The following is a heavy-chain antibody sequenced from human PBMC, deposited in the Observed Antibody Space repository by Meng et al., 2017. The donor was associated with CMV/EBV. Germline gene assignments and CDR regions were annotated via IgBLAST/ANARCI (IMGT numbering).Heavy chain of an antibody. CDR3: ARVLRQTSDFDD. D-gene: IGHD1-7*01. CDR2: INPNSGGT. J-gene: IGHJ4*02. CDR1: GYSFSGYY. V-gene: IGHV1-2*02. Sequence: CKASGYSFSGYYMRWVRQAPGQGLEWMGWINPNSGGTNFAQKFQGRVTMTRDTSISTAYMELSRLRSDDTAVYYCARVLRQTSDFDDWGQGTLVTVSS.